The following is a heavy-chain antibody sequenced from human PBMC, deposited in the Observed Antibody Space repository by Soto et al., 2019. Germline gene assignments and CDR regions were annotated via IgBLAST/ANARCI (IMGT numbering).Heavy chain of an antibody. CDR3: ASIGAYNWNPDYYMDV. V-gene: IGHV1-69*02. Sequence: ASVKVSCKASGGTFSSYTISWVRQAPGQGLEWMGRIIPILGIANYAQKFQGRVTITADKSTSTAYMELSSLRSEDTAVYYCASIGAYNWNPDYYMDVWGKGTTVTVSS. J-gene: IGHJ6*03. D-gene: IGHD1-20*01. CDR2: IIPILGIA. CDR1: GGTFSSYT.